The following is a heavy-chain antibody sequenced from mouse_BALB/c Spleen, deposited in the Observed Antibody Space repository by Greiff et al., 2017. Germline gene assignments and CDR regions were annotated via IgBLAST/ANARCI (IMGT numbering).Heavy chain of an antibody. CDR3: ARGNLPYAMDY. Sequence: VKVVESGAELVRPGVSVKISCKGSGYTFTDYAMHWVKQSHAKSLEWIGVISTYYGDASYNQKFKGKATMTVDKSSSTAYMELARLTSEDSAIYYCARGNLPYAMDYWGQGTSVTVSS. V-gene: IGHV1S137*01. J-gene: IGHJ4*01. CDR1: GYTFTDYA. CDR2: ISTYYGDA.